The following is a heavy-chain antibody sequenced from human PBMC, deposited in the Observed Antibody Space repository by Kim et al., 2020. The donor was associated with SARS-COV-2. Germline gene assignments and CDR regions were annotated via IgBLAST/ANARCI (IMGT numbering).Heavy chain of an antibody. Sequence: YADSVKGRFTSSRDNSKNTLYLQMNSLRAEDTAVYYCARDNDYEFVYFQHWGQGTLVTVSS. J-gene: IGHJ1*01. D-gene: IGHD4-17*01. CDR3: ARDNDYEFVYFQH. V-gene: IGHV3-33*01.